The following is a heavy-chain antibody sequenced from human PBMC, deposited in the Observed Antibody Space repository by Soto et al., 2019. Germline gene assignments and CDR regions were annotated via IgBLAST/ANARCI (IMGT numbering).Heavy chain of an antibody. V-gene: IGHV4-61*01. Sequence: NPSETLSLTCTVSGGSVSSGSYYWSWIRQPPGKGLEWIGYIYYSGSTNYNPSLKSRVTISVDTSKNQFSLKLSSVTAADTAVYYCARDLRLPGYSSSWPGYWFDPWGQGTLVTVSS. J-gene: IGHJ5*02. D-gene: IGHD6-13*01. CDR3: ARDLRLPGYSSSWPGYWFDP. CDR2: IYYSGST. CDR1: GGSVSSGSYY.